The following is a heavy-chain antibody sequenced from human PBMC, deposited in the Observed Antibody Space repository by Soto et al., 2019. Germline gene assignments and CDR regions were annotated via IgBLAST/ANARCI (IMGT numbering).Heavy chain of an antibody. V-gene: IGHV1-2*02. J-gene: IGHJ5*01. CDR2: INPKSGGT. Sequence: ASVKVSCKASGYTFTDNYIHWVRQAPGQGLEWMGWINPKSGGTHYAQKFQGRVTVTRDTSISTAHMELIRLRSDDTAVYYCAKVNKQQWVLNWFDSWGQGTLVTVSS. D-gene: IGHD6-13*01. CDR3: AKVNKQQWVLNWFDS. CDR1: GYTFTDNY.